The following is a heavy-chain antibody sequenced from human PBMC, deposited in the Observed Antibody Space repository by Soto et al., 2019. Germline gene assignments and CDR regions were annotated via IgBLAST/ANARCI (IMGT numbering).Heavy chain of an antibody. Sequence: GGSLRLSCAASGSTFSSYAMSWVRQAPGKGLEWVSAISGSGGSTYYADSVKGRFTISRDNSKNTLYLQMNSLRAEDTAVYYCAKGGDIVVVPAAISRYYYGMDVGGQGTTVTVSS. CDR2: ISGSGGST. D-gene: IGHD2-2*01. V-gene: IGHV3-23*01. CDR3: AKGGDIVVVPAAISRYYYGMDV. CDR1: GSTFSSYA. J-gene: IGHJ6*02.